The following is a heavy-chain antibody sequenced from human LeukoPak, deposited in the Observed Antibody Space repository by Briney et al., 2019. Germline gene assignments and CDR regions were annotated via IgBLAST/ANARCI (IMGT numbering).Heavy chain of an antibody. J-gene: IGHJ4*02. D-gene: IGHD6-19*01. CDR2: ISGSGGST. V-gene: IGHV3-23*01. CDR1: GFTFSSYW. CDR3: AKVPEGQWLVSFDY. Sequence: GGSLRLSCAASGFTFSSYWMHWVRQAPGKGLEWVSAISGSGGSTYYADSVKGRFTISRDNSKNTLYLQMNSLRAEDTAVYYCAKVPEGQWLVSFDYWGQGTLVTVSS.